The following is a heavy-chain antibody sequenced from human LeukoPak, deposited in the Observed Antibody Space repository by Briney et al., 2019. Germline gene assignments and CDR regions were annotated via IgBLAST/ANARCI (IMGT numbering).Heavy chain of an antibody. CDR2: MNPNSGDT. J-gene: IGHJ5*02. V-gene: IGHV1-8*01. D-gene: IGHD3-10*01. Sequence: ASVKVSCKASGYTFTSYYMHWVRQAPGQGLEWMGWMNPNSGDTGYPQKFQGRVTMTRDTSITTAYMELSSLRSEDTAVYYCARSGFGSGISFDLWGQGTLVTVSS. CDR1: GYTFTSYY. CDR3: ARSGFGSGISFDL.